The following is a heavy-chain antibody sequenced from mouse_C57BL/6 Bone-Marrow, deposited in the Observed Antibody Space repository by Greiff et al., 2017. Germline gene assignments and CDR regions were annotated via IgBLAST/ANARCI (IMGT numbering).Heavy chain of an antibody. Sequence: QVQLQQSGAELVMPGASVKLSCKASGYTFTSYWMHWVKQRPGQGLEWIGEIDPSDSYTNYNQKFKGKSTLTVDKSSSTAYMQLSSLTSEDSAVYYCVSSYYYGSSYWFAYWGQGTLVTVSA. J-gene: IGHJ3*01. CDR3: VSSYYYGSSYWFAY. V-gene: IGHV1-69*01. CDR1: GYTFTSYW. D-gene: IGHD1-1*01. CDR2: IDPSDSYT.